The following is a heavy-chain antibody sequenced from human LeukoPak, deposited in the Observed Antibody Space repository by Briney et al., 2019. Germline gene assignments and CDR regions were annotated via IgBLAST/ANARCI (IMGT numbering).Heavy chain of an antibody. D-gene: IGHD6-19*01. CDR1: GASIRSYH. CDR2: IYYSGGA. V-gene: IGHV4-59*08. CDR3: ARQGAVAVTD. Sequence: SETLSLTCTVSGASIRSYHWAWIRQPPGKGLEWIGFIYYSGGANYSPSLKRRVTISLDTSKNQFSLKLRSVTAADTAVYFCARQGAVAVTDWGQGTLVTVFS. J-gene: IGHJ4*02.